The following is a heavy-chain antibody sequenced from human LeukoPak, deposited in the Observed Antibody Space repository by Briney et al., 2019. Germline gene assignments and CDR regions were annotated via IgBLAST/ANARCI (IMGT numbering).Heavy chain of an antibody. CDR1: GFTFSDYS. Sequence: GGSLRLSCAASGFTFSDYSMTWIRQAPGKGLEWVSYISSSGSIIYYADSVKGRFIISRDNAKNSLYLQMNSLRAEDTAVYFCARVGYDSSGRFDYWGQGTLVTVSS. V-gene: IGHV3-11*04. CDR2: ISSSGSII. D-gene: IGHD3-22*01. CDR3: ARVGYDSSGRFDY. J-gene: IGHJ4*02.